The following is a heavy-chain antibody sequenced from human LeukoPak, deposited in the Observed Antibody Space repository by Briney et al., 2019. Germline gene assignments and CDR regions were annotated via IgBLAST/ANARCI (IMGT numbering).Heavy chain of an antibody. D-gene: IGHD5-18*01. CDR1: RGSFSGYY. V-gene: IGHV4-34*01. CDR3: ARYSYGRGTFDY. Sequence: SETLSLTCAVFRGSFSGYYWSWIRQPPGKGLEWIGEINHSGSTNYNPSLKSRVTISVDTSINQFSLKLSSVTAADTAVYYCARYSYGRGTFDYWGQGTLVTVSS. CDR2: INHSGST. J-gene: IGHJ4*02.